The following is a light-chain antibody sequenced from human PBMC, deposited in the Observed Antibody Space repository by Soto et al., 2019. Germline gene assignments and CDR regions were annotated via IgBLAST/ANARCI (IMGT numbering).Light chain of an antibody. Sequence: QSVLTQPPSASGTPGQRVTISCSGSSSNIGSNTVNWYQQLPGTAPKLLIYNNSQRPSGVPDRFSGSKSGTSASLTISGLQSEDEADYYCATWDDSLNGVVFGGGTKLTVL. CDR1: SSNIGSNT. J-gene: IGLJ2*01. CDR2: NNS. CDR3: ATWDDSLNGVV. V-gene: IGLV1-44*01.